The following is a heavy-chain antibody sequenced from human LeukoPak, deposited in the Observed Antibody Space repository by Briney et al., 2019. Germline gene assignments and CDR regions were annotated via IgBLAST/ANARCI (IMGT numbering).Heavy chain of an antibody. Sequence: GGSLRLSCVASTFTFSGYEMNWVRQAPGKGLEWVSYISSSGSAISYADSVKGRFTISRDNPKKSLYLQMSSLRAEDTAVYYCARDMTGRGWFDPWGQGTLVTVSS. V-gene: IGHV3-48*03. J-gene: IGHJ5*02. CDR3: ARDMTGRGWFDP. CDR2: ISSSGSAI. CDR1: TFTFSGYE. D-gene: IGHD3-16*01.